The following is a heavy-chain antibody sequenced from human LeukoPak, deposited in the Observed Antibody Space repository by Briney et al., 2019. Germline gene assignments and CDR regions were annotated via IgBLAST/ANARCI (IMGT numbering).Heavy chain of an antibody. CDR1: SDSISSGSYY. V-gene: IGHV4-31*03. Sequence: SETLSLTCTVFSDSISSGSYYWNWIRQHPGKGLEWIGYIHYSGSTYYNPSLKSRVIISVDTSKNQFSLNLSSVTAADTAVYDCARGSSVTTWSGWFDPWGQGTLVTVSS. CDR2: IHYSGST. D-gene: IGHD4-11*01. CDR3: ARGSSVTTWSGWFDP. J-gene: IGHJ5*02.